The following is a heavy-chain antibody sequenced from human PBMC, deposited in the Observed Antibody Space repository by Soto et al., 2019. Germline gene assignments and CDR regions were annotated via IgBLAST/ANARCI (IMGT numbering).Heavy chain of an antibody. CDR3: AKDDCSICNGPAYNFDMDV. J-gene: IGHJ6*02. Sequence: IRPPPGKVLEWLALIYWDDDKRYSPSLKSRLTITKDTSKNQVVLTMNSLRAEDTAIYYCAKDDCSICNGPAYNFDMDVWGQGTTVTVSS. D-gene: IGHD2-15*01. CDR2: IYWDDDK. V-gene: IGHV2-5*02.